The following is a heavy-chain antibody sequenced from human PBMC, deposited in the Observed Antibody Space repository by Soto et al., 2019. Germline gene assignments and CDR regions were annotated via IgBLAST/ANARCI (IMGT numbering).Heavy chain of an antibody. Sequence: ASVKVSCKASGYTFTSYDINWVRQATGQGLEWMGWMNPNSGNTGYAQKFQGRVTMTRSTSISTAYMELSSLRSEDTAVYYCARGFLIAAAGTNYYYGMDVWGQGTTVTVSS. CDR3: ARGFLIAAAGTNYYYGMDV. CDR1: GYTFTSYD. J-gene: IGHJ6*02. D-gene: IGHD6-13*01. V-gene: IGHV1-8*01. CDR2: MNPNSGNT.